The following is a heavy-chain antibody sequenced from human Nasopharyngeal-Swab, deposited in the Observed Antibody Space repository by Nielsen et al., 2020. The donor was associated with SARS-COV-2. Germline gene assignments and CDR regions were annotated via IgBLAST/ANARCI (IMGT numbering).Heavy chain of an antibody. CDR2: ISRSSTYI. Sequence: WIRQPPGKGLEWVSSISRSSTYIYYADSVKGRFTVSRDNAKNSLYLQMSSLRTEDAAVYYCARSPYYDFWSGYYTRFDYWGQGTLVTVSS. CDR3: ARSPYYDFWSGYYTRFDY. D-gene: IGHD3-3*01. J-gene: IGHJ4*02. V-gene: IGHV3-21*01.